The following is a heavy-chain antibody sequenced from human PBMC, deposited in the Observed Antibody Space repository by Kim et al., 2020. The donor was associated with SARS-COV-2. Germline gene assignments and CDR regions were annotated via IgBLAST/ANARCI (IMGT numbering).Heavy chain of an antibody. J-gene: IGHJ4*02. V-gene: IGHV3-30*18. CDR1: GFTFSSYG. CDR3: AKDGVRSGWSPYYFDY. CDR2: ISYDGSNK. D-gene: IGHD6-19*01. Sequence: GGSLRLSCAASGFTFSSYGMHWVRQAPGKGLEWVAVISYDGSNKYYADSVKGRFTISRDNSKNTLYLQMNSLRAEDTAVYYCAKDGVRSGWSPYYFDYWGQGTLVTVSS.